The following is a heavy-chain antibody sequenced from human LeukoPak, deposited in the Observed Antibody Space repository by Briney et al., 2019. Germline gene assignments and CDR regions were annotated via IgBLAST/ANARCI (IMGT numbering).Heavy chain of an antibody. Sequence: ASVKVSCKAPGGTFSSYAISWVRQAPGQGLEWMGGIIPIFGTANYAQKFQGRVTITADESTSTAYMELSSLRSEDTAVYYCAGDIYYDSSGYTWGQGTLVTVSS. CDR3: AGDIYYDSSGYT. CDR1: GGTFSSYA. D-gene: IGHD3-22*01. V-gene: IGHV1-69*13. CDR2: IIPIFGTA. J-gene: IGHJ5*02.